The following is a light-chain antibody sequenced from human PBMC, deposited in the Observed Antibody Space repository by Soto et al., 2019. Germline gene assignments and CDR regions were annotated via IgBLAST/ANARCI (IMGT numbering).Light chain of an antibody. CDR1: QSVSGN. Sequence: EIVMAQSPATLSVSPGERATLSCRASQSVSGNLAWYQQKPGQAPRLLIYGASTRATGIPARFSGSGSGTEFTLTISSLQSEDFAAYYCQQYNNWPPLTFGGGTKVEIK. J-gene: IGKJ4*01. V-gene: IGKV3-15*01. CDR3: QQYNNWPPLT. CDR2: GAS.